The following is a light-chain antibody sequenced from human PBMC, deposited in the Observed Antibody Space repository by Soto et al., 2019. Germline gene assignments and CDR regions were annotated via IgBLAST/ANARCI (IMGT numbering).Light chain of an antibody. V-gene: IGKV3-20*01. CDR2: GAS. J-gene: IGKJ5*01. CDR3: QQYGSSPPIT. Sequence: ETVLTQSPGTLSLSPGERATLSCRASQSVSSSYLAWYQQKPGQAPWLLIYGASSRATGIPDRFSGSGSGTDFTLTISRLEPEDFAVYYCQQYGSSPPITFGQGTRLEIK. CDR1: QSVSSSY.